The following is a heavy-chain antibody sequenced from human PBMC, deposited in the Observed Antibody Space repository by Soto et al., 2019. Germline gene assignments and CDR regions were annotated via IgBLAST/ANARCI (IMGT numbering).Heavy chain of an antibody. D-gene: IGHD3-10*01. J-gene: IGHJ4*02. CDR3: ARIRRRRSSSYYFDY. CDR1: GGSFSGYY. V-gene: IGHV4-34*01. Sequence: PSETLSLTCAVYGGSFSGYYWSWIRQPPGKGLEWIGEINHSGSTNYNPSLKSRVTISVDTSKNQFSLKLSSVTAADTAVYYCARIRRRRSSSYYFDYWGQGTLVTVSS. CDR2: INHSGST.